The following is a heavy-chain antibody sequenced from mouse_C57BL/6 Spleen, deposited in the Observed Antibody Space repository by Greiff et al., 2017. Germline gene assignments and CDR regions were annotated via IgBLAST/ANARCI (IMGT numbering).Heavy chain of an antibody. J-gene: IGHJ4*01. CDR2: IDPENGDT. V-gene: IGHV14-4*01. CDR3: TTSQLRLFYYAMDY. D-gene: IGHD3-2*02. CDR1: GFNIKDDY. Sequence: VQLQQSGAELVRPGASVKLSCTASGFNIKDDYMHWVKQRPEQGLEWIGWIDPENGDTEYASKFQGKATITADTSSNTAYLQLSSLTSEDTAVYYCTTSQLRLFYYAMDYWGQGTSVTVSS.